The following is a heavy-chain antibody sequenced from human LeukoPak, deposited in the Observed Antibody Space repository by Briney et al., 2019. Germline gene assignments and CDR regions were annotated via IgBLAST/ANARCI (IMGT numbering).Heavy chain of an antibody. V-gene: IGHV5-51*01. J-gene: IGHJ4*02. CDR3: ARHSMRSSGGSYLFDY. Sequence: GESLKISCKGSGYSFTSYWIGWVRQMPGKGLEWMGIIYPGDSDTRYSPSFQGQVTISADKSISTAYLQWSSLKASDTAMYYCARHSMRSSGGSYLFDYWGQGTLVTVSP. CDR2: IYPGDSDT. D-gene: IGHD2-15*01. CDR1: GYSFTSYW.